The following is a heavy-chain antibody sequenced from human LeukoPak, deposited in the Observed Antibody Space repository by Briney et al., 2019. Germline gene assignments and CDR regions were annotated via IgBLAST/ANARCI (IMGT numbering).Heavy chain of an antibody. V-gene: IGHV4-59*01. CDR2: IYYSGST. J-gene: IGHJ2*01. Sequence: SETLSLTCTVSGVSISSYYWSWIRQPPGKGLEWIGYIYYSGSTNYNPSLKSRVTISVDTSKNQFSLKLSSVTAADTAVYYCARDNYCSSTSCYWYFDFWGRGTLVTVSS. CDR1: GVSISSYY. CDR3: ARDNYCSSTSCYWYFDF. D-gene: IGHD2-2*01.